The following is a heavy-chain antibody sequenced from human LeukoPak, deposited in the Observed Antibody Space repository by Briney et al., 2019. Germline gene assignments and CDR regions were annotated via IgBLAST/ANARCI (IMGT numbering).Heavy chain of an antibody. CDR3: ARSGYSYMNY. J-gene: IGHJ4*02. Sequence: PSETLSLTCAVYGGSFSGYYGSWIRQPPGKGLAWIGEINHSGSTNYNPSLKSRVTMSVDTSKNQFSLRLSSVTAADTAIYYCARSGYSYMNYWGQGTLVTVSS. D-gene: IGHD5-18*01. CDR2: INHSGST. V-gene: IGHV4-34*01. CDR1: GGSFSGYY.